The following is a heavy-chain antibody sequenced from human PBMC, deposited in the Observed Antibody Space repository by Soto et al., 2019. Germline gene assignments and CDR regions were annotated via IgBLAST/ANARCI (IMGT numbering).Heavy chain of an antibody. V-gene: IGHV3-30*18. Sequence: QVQLVESGGGVVQPGRSLRLSCAASGFTFSSYGMHWVRQAPGKGLEWVAVISYDGSDKYYADSVKGRFTISRDNSNNTRYLQMDGLRAEDTAVYYCAKGVVVSTTYFVQWGQGTRVNVSS. J-gene: IGHJ1*01. CDR1: GFTFSSYG. CDR2: ISYDGSDK. CDR3: AKGVVVSTTYFVQ. D-gene: IGHD2-15*01.